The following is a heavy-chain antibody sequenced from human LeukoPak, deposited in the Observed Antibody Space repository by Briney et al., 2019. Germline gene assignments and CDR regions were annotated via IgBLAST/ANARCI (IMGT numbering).Heavy chain of an antibody. CDR1: GFTFSSYW. D-gene: IGHD3-16*02. J-gene: IGHJ4*02. CDR2: INSDGGST. CDR3: ARDHNYDYVWGSYRPLDY. Sequence: PGGSLRLSCAASGFTFSSYWMHWVRQAPGKGLVWVSRINSDGGSTSYADSVKGRFTISRDNAKNTLYLQMNSLRAEDTAVYYCARDHNYDYVWGSYRPLDYWGQGTLVTVSS. V-gene: IGHV3-74*01.